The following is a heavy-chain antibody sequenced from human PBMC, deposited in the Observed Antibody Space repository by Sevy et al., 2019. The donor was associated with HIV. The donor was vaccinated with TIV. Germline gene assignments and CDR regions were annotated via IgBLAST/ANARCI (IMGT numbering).Heavy chain of an antibody. CDR1: GFTFRSFS. Sequence: GGSLRLSCVASGFTFRSFSMHWVRQAPGKGLEWVAAIWYNGRTERYADSVQGRFTISRDNSKKTWYLQMNSLRDEVTAVYYCARDAARVIVPTAGFDSWGQGTLVTVSS. CDR2: IWYNGRTE. J-gene: IGHJ5*01. V-gene: IGHV3-33*01. D-gene: IGHD1-1*01. CDR3: ARDAARVIVPTAGFDS.